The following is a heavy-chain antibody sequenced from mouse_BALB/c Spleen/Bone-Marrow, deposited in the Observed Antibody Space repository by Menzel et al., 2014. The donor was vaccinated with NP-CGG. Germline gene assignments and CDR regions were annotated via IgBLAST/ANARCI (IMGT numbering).Heavy chain of an antibody. Sequence: AAGGVVKPGRALTLSCAAPGLNFSDFHMNWVRQTLDKRLAWVATRSDGGSYTYYQDSVKGRFTIASANAKNSLYLQRNILKSEDTAMYYCAICFGSACYAYWSQSALVTVSA. D-gene: IGHD1-1*01. CDR1: GLNFSDFH. CDR2: RSDGGSYT. J-gene: IGHJ3*01. CDR3: AICFGSACYAY. V-gene: IGHV5-4*02.